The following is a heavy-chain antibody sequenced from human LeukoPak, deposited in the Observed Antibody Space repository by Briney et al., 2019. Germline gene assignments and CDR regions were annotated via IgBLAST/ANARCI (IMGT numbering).Heavy chain of an antibody. CDR1: GGSFSAYY. D-gene: IGHD3-22*01. V-gene: IGHV4-34*01. CDR2: INHSGST. J-gene: IGHJ4*02. Sequence: PSETLSLTCAVYGGSFSAYYWSWIRQPPGKGLEWIGEINHSGSTSYNPSLKSRVTISVDTSKNQFSLILSSVTAADTAVYYCARERYYYDSTGRELDYWGQGTLVTVSS. CDR3: ARERYYYDSTGRELDY.